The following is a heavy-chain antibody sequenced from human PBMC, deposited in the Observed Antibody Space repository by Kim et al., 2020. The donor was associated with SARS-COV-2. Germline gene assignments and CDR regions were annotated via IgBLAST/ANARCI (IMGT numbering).Heavy chain of an antibody. V-gene: IGHV3-30-3*01. CDR3: ASDKARDSRQNFDF. CDR1: GFTFSNYA. Sequence: GGSLRLSCAASGFTFSNYAMHWVRQAPGKGLEWVAVISDDGSNKYSADSVKGRFTISRDNSRSTLYLQMNRLRSDDTAFDYCASDKARDSRQNFDFWGQGSLVTVSS. J-gene: IGHJ4*02. CDR2: ISDDGSNK.